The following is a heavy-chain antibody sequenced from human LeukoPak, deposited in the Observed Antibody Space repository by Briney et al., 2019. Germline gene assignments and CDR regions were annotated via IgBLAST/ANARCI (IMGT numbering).Heavy chain of an antibody. J-gene: IGHJ4*02. V-gene: IGHV3-23*01. Sequence: GGSLRRSCAASGFTFSSYEMNWVGQAPGKGREGASAISGSGGSTYYADSVKVRFTSSRDNSKNTLYLQMNSLRAEDTAVYYCARGASGYDLSPLPGWGQGTLVTVSS. D-gene: IGHD5-12*01. CDR1: GFTFSSYE. CDR3: ARGASGYDLSPLPG. CDR2: ISGSGGST.